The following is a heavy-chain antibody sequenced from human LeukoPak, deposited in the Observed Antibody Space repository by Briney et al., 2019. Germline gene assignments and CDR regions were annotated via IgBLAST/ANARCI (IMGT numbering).Heavy chain of an antibody. CDR2: ISSSSSYI. D-gene: IGHD1-1*01. J-gene: IGHJ5*02. CDR3: ARVEENGAGFFWFDP. CDR1: GFTFSSYS. Sequence: GGSLRLSCAASGFTFSSYSMNWVRQAPGKGLEWVSSISSSSSYIYYADSVKGRFTISRDNAKNSLYLQMNSLRAEDTAVYYCARVEENGAGFFWFDPWGQGTLVTVSS. V-gene: IGHV3-21*01.